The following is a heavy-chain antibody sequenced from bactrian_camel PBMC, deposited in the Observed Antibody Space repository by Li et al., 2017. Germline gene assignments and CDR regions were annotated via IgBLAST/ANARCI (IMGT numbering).Heavy chain of an antibody. Sequence: HVQLVESGGGSVEPGGSLRLSCTGSGYSYRTYSMAWFRQVPGKEREEEREAVAIIDNGGKLKYAESVKGRFTISLGNAKNIPYLQMNSLKPEDTAMYYCATGWGPNTNCSGGYRPKFWGQGTQVTVS. CDR2: IDNGGKL. J-gene: IGHJ4*01. CDR1: GYSYRTYS. CDR3: ATGWGPNTNCSGGYRPKF. V-gene: IGHV3S53*01. D-gene: IGHD2*01.